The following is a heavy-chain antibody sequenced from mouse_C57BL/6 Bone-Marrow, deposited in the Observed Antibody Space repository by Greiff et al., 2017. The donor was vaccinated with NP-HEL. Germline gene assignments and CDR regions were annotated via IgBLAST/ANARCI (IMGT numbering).Heavy chain of an antibody. J-gene: IGHJ4*01. CDR1: GFTFSSYG. CDR2: ISSGGSYT. CDR3: ARPGGPHCAMDY. Sequence: DVKLQESGGDLVKPGGSLKLSCAASGFTFSSYGMSWVRQTPDKRLEWVATISSGGSYTYYPDSVKGRFTISRDNAKNTLYLQMSSLKSEDTAMYYCARPGGPHCAMDYWGQGTSVTVSS. V-gene: IGHV5-6*02.